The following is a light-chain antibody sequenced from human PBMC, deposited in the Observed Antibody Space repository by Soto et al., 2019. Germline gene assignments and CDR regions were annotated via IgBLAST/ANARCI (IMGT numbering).Light chain of an antibody. CDR2: EVS. J-gene: IGLJ3*02. CDR1: SSDVGTFNV. V-gene: IGLV2-23*02. CDR3: CSYADGNTWV. Sequence: QSALTQPASVSGSPGQSVTISCTGTSSDVGTFNVVSWYQQHPGKAPKLMIYEVSERPSGVSDRFSDSKSGNTASLTVSGLQAEDEADYYCCSYADGNTWVFGGGTKLTVL.